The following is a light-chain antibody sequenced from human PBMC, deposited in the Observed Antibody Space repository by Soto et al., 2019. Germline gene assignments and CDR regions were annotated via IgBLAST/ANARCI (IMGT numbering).Light chain of an antibody. CDR1: SSNIGSNY. CDR3: AAWDDSLSSQV. J-gene: IGLJ2*01. CDR2: RNN. V-gene: IGLV1-47*01. Sequence: QSVLTQPPSASGTPGQRITISCSGSSSNIGSNYVYWYHQQPGTTPKLLINRNNKRPSGVLDRFSGAKTGSSAALAISGLRSEDEDDYYCAAWDDSLSSQVFGGGTQLTVL.